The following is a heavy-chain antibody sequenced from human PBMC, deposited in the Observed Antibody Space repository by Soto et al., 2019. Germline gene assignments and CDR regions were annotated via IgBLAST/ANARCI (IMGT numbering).Heavy chain of an antibody. V-gene: IGHV4-59*01. J-gene: IGHJ5*02. CDR3: ARAHGDFWFDP. CDR2: IFDSGTT. Sequence: VELQESGPGLVKPSETLSLTCTVSGGSFSGYHWAWIRQPPGKGLEWIGYIFDSGTTNFKSSLRGRVAISLDKFKNQFSLQLTSVTVADTAIYYCARAHGDFWFDPWGQGVLVIVSS. CDR1: GGSFSGYH.